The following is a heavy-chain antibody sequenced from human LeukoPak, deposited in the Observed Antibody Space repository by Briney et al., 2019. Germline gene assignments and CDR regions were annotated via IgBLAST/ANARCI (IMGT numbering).Heavy chain of an antibody. Sequence: SETLSLTCTVSGGSISSGGYYWSWIRQHPGKGLEWIGYICYSGSTNYNPSLKSRVTISVDTSKNQFSLKLSSVTAADTAVYYCARSSLDHIAAAAPSWYFDLWGRGTLVTVSS. J-gene: IGHJ2*01. CDR2: ICYSGST. CDR3: ARSSLDHIAAAAPSWYFDL. V-gene: IGHV4-61*08. CDR1: GGSISSGGYY. D-gene: IGHD6-13*01.